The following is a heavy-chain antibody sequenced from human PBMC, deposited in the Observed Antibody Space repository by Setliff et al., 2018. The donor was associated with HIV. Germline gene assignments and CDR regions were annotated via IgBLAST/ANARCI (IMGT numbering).Heavy chain of an antibody. D-gene: IGHD2-15*01. CDR2: IYSTGST. V-gene: IGHV4-59*11. CDR1: GPSINIHY. CDR3: AREQYHFVVDYYYYYGMDV. Sequence: SETLSLTCTVSGPSINIHYWSWIRQSPGKGFEWIGYIYSTGSTNYNPSLQSRVTISMDASKNKFSLKVTSVTSADTAVYYCAREQYHFVVDYYYYYGMDVWGQGNTVTVSS. J-gene: IGHJ6*02.